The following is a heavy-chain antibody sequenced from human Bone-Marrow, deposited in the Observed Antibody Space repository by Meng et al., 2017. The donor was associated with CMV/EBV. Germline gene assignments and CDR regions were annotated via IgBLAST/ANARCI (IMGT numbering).Heavy chain of an antibody. CDR2: IIPIFGTA. J-gene: IGHJ6*02. D-gene: IGHD6-19*01. CDR1: GGTFSSYA. CDR3: ARDPPIVGAVAGRAYYYYGMDV. Sequence: SVKVSRKASGGTFSSYAISWVRQAPGQGLEWMGGIIPIFGTANYAQKFQGRVTITTDESTSTAYMELSSLRSEDTAVYYCARDPPIVGAVAGRAYYYYGMDVWGQGTTVTVSS. V-gene: IGHV1-69*05.